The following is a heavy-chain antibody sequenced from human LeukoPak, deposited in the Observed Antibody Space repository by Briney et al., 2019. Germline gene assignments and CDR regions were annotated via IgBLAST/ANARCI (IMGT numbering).Heavy chain of an antibody. CDR1: GFTFSSYE. CDR3: AHVDIVG. J-gene: IGHJ4*02. Sequence: GGTLRLSCAASGFTFSSYEMNWVRQAPGKGLEWVSYISSTGSTIYYADSVKGRFTISRVNAKNSLYLQMNSLRAEDTAVYYCAHVDIVGWGQGTLVTV. CDR2: ISSTGSTI. D-gene: IGHD5-12*01. V-gene: IGHV3-48*03.